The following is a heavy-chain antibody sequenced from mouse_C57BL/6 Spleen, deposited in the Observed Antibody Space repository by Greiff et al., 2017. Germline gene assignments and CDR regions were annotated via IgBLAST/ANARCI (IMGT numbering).Heavy chain of an antibody. CDR1: GYTFTSYW. V-gene: IGHV1-50*01. D-gene: IGHD2-5*01. Sequence: QVQLQQPGAELVKPGASVKLSCKASGYTFTSYWMQWVKQRPGQGLEWIGEIDPSDSYTNYNQKFKGKATLTVDTSSSTAYMQLSSLTSEDSAVYYCARRSNCVAMDYWGQGTSVTVSS. CDR2: IDPSDSYT. CDR3: ARRSNCVAMDY. J-gene: IGHJ4*01.